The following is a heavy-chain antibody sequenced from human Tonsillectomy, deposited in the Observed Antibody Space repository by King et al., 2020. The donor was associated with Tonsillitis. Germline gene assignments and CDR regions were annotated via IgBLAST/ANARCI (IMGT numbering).Heavy chain of an antibody. CDR3: AKLLRSGYHLYYMDV. Sequence: VQLVESGGGLVQPGGSLRLSCAASGFTFSSFAMTWVRQAPGKGLEGVSSISDSAGGIYYADSVNGRFTISRDNSKNTLYLQVNGRRAEDTAVYYCAKLLRSGYHLYYMDVWGKGTTVTVSS. J-gene: IGHJ6*03. V-gene: IGHV3-23*04. CDR1: GFTFSSFA. D-gene: IGHD3-3*01. CDR2: ISDSAGGI.